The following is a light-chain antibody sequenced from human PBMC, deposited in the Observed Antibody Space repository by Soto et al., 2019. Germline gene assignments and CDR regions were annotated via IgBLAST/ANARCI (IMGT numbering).Light chain of an antibody. V-gene: IGKV3-20*01. CDR3: QQYGSSPLT. CDR2: GAS. J-gene: IGKJ5*01. CDR1: QSVSSSY. Sequence: EIVLTQSPGTLSLSPGERATLSCRAIQSVSSSYLAWYQQKPGQAPRLLIYGASSRATGIPDRFSGSGSGTDFTLTISRLEPEDFAVYYCQQYGSSPLTFGQGTRLEI.